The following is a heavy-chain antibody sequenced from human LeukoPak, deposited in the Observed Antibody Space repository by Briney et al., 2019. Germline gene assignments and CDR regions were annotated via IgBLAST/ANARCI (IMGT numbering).Heavy chain of an antibody. D-gene: IGHD6-25*01. CDR2: ITDSGGST. V-gene: IGHV3-23*01. CDR1: GFTFSSYA. J-gene: IGHJ3*02. Sequence: GGSLRLSCAASGFTFSSYALTWVRQAPGKGLEWVSAITDSGGSTSYADSVKGRCTISRDNSKNTLFLQMNSLRAEDTAVYYCATRIAADLCAFDIWGQGTMVTVSS. CDR3: ATRIAADLCAFDI.